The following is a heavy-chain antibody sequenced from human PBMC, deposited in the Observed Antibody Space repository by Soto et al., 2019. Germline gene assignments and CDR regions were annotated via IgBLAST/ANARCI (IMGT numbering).Heavy chain of an antibody. CDR2: ISGSDGKT. V-gene: IGHV3-23*01. D-gene: IGHD3-3*01. Sequence: GGSLRLSCAASGFSFISYAMSWVRQAPGKGLEWVSTISGSDGKTFYADSVKGRFSISRDTSKNMLYLQMNNLRGDDTAVYYCGRWSYLDYWGQGTRVTVSS. CDR1: GFSFISYA. J-gene: IGHJ4*02. CDR3: GRWSYLDY.